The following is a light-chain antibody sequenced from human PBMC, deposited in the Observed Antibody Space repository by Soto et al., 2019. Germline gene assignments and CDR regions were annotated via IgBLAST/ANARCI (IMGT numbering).Light chain of an antibody. J-gene: IGKJ1*01. V-gene: IGKV3-15*01. CDR2: GAS. CDR1: QSVSNN. Sequence: EVVITQSPATLSVSPGERASLSCRASQSVSNNLAWYQQKPGQAPRLLIYGASTRATGIPARFSGRGSGTDFTLTITSLEPEDFAVYYCQQRSNWPPTFGQGTKVDIK. CDR3: QQRSNWPPT.